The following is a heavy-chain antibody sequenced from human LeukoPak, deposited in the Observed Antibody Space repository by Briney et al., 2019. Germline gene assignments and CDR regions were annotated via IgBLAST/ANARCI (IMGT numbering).Heavy chain of an antibody. CDR1: GGSISSYY. CDR3: ARRIAVAGTVWFDP. J-gene: IGHJ5*02. CDR2: IYYSGST. D-gene: IGHD6-19*01. V-gene: IGHV4-59*08. Sequence: SETLSLTCTVSGGSISSYYWSWIRQPPGKGLEWIGYIYYSGSTYYNPSLRSRVTISVDTSKNQFSLKLSSVTAADAAVYYCARRIAVAGTVWFDPWGQGTLVTVSS.